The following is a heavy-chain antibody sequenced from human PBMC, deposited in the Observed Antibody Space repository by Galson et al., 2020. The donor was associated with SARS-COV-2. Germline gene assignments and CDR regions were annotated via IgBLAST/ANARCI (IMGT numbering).Heavy chain of an antibody. CDR3: ARTKTYCGGDCYSGGTDY. Sequence: GGSLRLSCAASGFTFSSYAMSWVRQAPGKGLEWVSAISGSGGSTYYADSVKGRFTISRDNSKNTLYLQMNSLRAEDTAVYYCARTKTYCGGDCYSGGTDYWGQGTLVTVSS. CDR2: ISGSGGST. CDR1: GFTFSSYA. D-gene: IGHD2-21*02. V-gene: IGHV3-23*01. J-gene: IGHJ4*02.